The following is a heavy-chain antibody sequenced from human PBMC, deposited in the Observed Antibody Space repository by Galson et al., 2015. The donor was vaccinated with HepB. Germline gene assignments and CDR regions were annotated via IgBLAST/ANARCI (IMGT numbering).Heavy chain of an antibody. CDR3: SRRGVGFGDYFDSSGYYFGHN. CDR2: IIPVYETI. V-gene: IGHV1-69*13. CDR1: GGTFRRYA. D-gene: IGHD3-22*01. Sequence: SVKVSCKASGGTFRRYAISWVRQAPGQGLEWVGGIIPVYETINYAQRFQDRPAISADETTPTAYMELSSLRSHDTAVYYCSRRGVGFGDYFDSSGYYFGHNWGQGTLVTVSS. J-gene: IGHJ4*02.